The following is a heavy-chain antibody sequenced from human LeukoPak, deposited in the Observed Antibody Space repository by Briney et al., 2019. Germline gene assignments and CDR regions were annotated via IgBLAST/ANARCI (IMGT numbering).Heavy chain of an antibody. J-gene: IGHJ4*02. D-gene: IGHD1-26*01. CDR3: ARVSLVGSTPYYFDF. CDR1: GSSISSYH. V-gene: IGHV4-4*07. Sequence: SETLSLTCSVSGSSISSYHWTWIRQPAGKGLDYIGLIYTSGNTNYNPSLKSRVTMSVDTSNNRFSLKLSSVTAADTAVYYCARVSLVGSTPYYFDFWGQGALVTVSS. CDR2: IYTSGNT.